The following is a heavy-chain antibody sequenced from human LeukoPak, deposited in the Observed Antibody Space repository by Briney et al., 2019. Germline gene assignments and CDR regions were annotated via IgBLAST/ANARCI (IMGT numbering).Heavy chain of an antibody. V-gene: IGHV3-53*01. CDR2: VYSGITT. J-gene: IGHJ6*03. Sequence: GGSLRLSCAGSGFIVGDTHMTWVRQAPGKGLEWVSLVYSGITTHYADSVKGRFSISRDHSNNILYLQMNTLRAEDTAVYYCXXXXXYXLGYQYFYYMDVWGTGTTVTVSS. CDR1: GFIVGDTH. D-gene: IGHD3-16*01. CDR3: XXXXXYXLGYQYFYYMDV.